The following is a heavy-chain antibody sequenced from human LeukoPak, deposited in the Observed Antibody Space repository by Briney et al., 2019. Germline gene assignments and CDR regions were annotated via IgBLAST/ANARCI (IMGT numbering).Heavy chain of an antibody. CDR3: AKGSIVGATSYYYLDV. D-gene: IGHD1-26*01. V-gene: IGHV3-23*01. CDR1: GFTFSSYA. CDR2: IGGSGGST. Sequence: GGSLRLSCAASGFTFSSYAMSWVRQAPGKGLEWVSAIGGSGGSTYYADSVKGRFTISRDSSKNTLYLQMNSLRAEDTAVYYCAKGSIVGATSYYYLDVWGTGTTVTVSS. J-gene: IGHJ6*03.